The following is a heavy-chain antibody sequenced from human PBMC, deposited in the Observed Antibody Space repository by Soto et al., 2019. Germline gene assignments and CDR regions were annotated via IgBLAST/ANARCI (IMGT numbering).Heavy chain of an antibody. J-gene: IGHJ4*02. D-gene: IGHD3-22*01. V-gene: IGHV3-30*18. Sequence: QVQLVESGGGVVQPGRSLRLSCAASGFTFSTYGMHWVRQAPGKGLEWVAVISYDGSYKYYADSVKGRFTISSDNSKNTLYLQMNSLRAEDTAVYYCAKSDYYDSSGYYRPSYFDYWGQGTLVTVSS. CDR3: AKSDYYDSSGYYRPSYFDY. CDR1: GFTFSTYG. CDR2: ISYDGSYK.